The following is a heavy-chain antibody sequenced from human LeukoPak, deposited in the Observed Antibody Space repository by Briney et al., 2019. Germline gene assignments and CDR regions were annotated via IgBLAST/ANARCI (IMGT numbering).Heavy chain of an antibody. Sequence: SETLSLTCTVSGGSISSYYWSWIRQSPGKGLEWIGYIYYSGSTNYNPSLKSRVTISVDTSKNQFSLRLSSVTAADTAVYYCARAYCGGDCSFDYWGQGTLVTVSS. D-gene: IGHD2-21*02. V-gene: IGHV4-59*08. CDR2: IYYSGST. CDR1: GGSISSYY. CDR3: ARAYCGGDCSFDY. J-gene: IGHJ4*02.